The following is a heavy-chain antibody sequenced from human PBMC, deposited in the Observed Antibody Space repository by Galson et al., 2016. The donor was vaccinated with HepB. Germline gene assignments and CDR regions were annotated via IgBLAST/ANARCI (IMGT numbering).Heavy chain of an antibody. J-gene: IGHJ4*02. V-gene: IGHV3-7*03. D-gene: IGHD6-19*01. CDR2: IKRDGSEK. CDR3: AKDLRVRYSSDWYGGFDS. CDR1: GFTFSSYW. Sequence: SLRLSCAASGFTFSSYWMSWVRQAPGKGLEWVANIKRDGSEKYYVDSVKGRFTISRDTSKNTLYLQMNSLRVEGTAIYYCAKDLRVRYSSDWYGGFDSWGQGTLVSVSS.